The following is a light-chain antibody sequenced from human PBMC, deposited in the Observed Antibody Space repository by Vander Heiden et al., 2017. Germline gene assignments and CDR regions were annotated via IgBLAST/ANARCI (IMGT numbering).Light chain of an antibody. J-gene: IGKJ2*01. Sequence: SLGSLAVIMGERATINCKSRQSVLYSSNNKNYLAWYQQKPGQPPKLLIYWASTRESGVPDRFSGSGSGTGLSLDISSLQSGDVSVYYCQQYYWPPHTFGQGTKVEIK. CDR1: QSVLYSSNNKNY. CDR2: WAS. CDR3: QQYYWPPHT. V-gene: IGKV4-1*01.